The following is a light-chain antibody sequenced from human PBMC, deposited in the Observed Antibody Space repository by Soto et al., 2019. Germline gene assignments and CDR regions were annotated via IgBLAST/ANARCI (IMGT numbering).Light chain of an antibody. V-gene: IGKV3-15*01. J-gene: IGKJ1*01. CDR2: AAS. CDR3: QQYDNWWT. Sequence: EIVMSHSPATLSVSPGERATLSCRASQSVSSNLAWYQQKPGQAPRVLIYAASTRATGIPDRFSGSGSGTEFTLTISSLHSEDFGVYYCQQYDNWWTFGQGTKVDI. CDR1: QSVSSN.